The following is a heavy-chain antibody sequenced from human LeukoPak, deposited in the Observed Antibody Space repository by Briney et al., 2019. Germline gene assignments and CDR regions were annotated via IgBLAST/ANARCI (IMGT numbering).Heavy chain of an antibody. Sequence: SETLSLTCTVSGGSISSYYWSWIRQPPGKGLEWIGYIYYSGSTNYNPSLKSRVTISVDTSKNQFSLKLSPVTAADTAVYYCARKLPTVTFMVGWFDPWGQGTLVTVSS. CDR2: IYYSGST. D-gene: IGHD4-17*01. V-gene: IGHV4-59*01. CDR3: ARKLPTVTFMVGWFDP. CDR1: GGSISSYY. J-gene: IGHJ5*02.